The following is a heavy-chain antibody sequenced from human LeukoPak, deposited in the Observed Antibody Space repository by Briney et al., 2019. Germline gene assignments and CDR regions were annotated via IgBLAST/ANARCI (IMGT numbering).Heavy chain of an antibody. CDR2: INHSGST. CDR1: GGSFSGYY. D-gene: IGHD6-19*01. V-gene: IGHV4-34*01. J-gene: IGHJ4*02. CDR3: ARQGYSSVWFDY. Sequence: SETLSLTCAVYGGSFSGYYWSWIRQPPGKGLEWIGEINHSGSTNYNPSLKSRVTISVDTSKNQFFLKLSSVTAADTAVYYCARQGYSSVWFDYWGQGTLVAVSS.